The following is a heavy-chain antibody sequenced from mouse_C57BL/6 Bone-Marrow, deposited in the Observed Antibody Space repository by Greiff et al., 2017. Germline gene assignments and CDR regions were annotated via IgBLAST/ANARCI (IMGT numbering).Heavy chain of an antibody. CDR1: GYAFTNYL. V-gene: IGHV1-54*01. Sequence: QVQLQQSGAELVRPGTSVKVSCKASGYAFTNYLIEWVKQRPGQGLEWIGVINPGSGGTNYNEKFKGKATLTADKSSSTAYMQHSSLTSEDSAVYFCAIGGWTFDVWGTGTTVTVSS. CDR2: INPGSGGT. D-gene: IGHD3-3*01. J-gene: IGHJ1*03. CDR3: AIGGWTFDV.